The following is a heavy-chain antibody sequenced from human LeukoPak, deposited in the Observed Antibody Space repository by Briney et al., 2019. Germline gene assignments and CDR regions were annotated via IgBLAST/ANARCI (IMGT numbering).Heavy chain of an antibody. D-gene: IGHD3-10*01. CDR2: INPNSGGT. CDR1: GYTFTSYY. CDR3: ARDVVTMVRGQPEKMGY. J-gene: IGHJ4*02. Sequence: ASVKVSCKASGYTFTSYYMHWVRQAPGQGLEWVGWINPNSGGTNYAQKFQGRVTMTRDTSISTAYMELSRLRSDDTAVYYCARDVVTMVRGQPEKMGYWGQGTLVTVSS. V-gene: IGHV1-2*02.